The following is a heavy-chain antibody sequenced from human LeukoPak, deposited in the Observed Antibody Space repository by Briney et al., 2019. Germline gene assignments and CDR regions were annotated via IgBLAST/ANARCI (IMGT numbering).Heavy chain of an antibody. CDR2: INTNTGNP. CDR3: AREYCSGGSCYEVSFDY. J-gene: IGHJ4*02. CDR1: GGTFSSYA. D-gene: IGHD2-15*01. Sequence: ASVKVSCKASGGTFSSYAISWVRQAPGQGLEWMGWINTNTGNPTYAQGFTGRFVFSLDTSVSTAYLQISSLKAEDTAVYYCAREYCSGGSCYEVSFDYWGQGTLVTVSS. V-gene: IGHV7-4-1*02.